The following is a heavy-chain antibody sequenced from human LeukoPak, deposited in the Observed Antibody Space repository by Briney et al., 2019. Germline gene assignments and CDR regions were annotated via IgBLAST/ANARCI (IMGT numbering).Heavy chain of an antibody. CDR1: AGSLSSGDYY. CDR3: DRGLKDYYDSSGYLPFGY. CDR2: IYYSGST. D-gene: IGHD3-22*01. J-gene: IGHJ4*02. V-gene: IGHV4-30-4*01. Sequence: SQTLSLTCTLSAGSLSSGDYYWSWIRQPPGKGLEWIGYIYYSGSTYYNPSLKSRVTISVDTSKTQFSLKLSSVTAADTAVYYCDRGLKDYYDSSGYLPFGYWGQGTLVIVSS.